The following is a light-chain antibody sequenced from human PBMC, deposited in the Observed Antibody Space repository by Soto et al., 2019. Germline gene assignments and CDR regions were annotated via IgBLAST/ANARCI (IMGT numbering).Light chain of an antibody. J-gene: IGKJ1*01. CDR3: LQDYNYPLWT. V-gene: IGKV1-6*01. CDR1: QGIRND. Sequence: AIQMTQSPSSLSASVGDRVTITCRASQGIRNDLGWYQQKPGKAPKLLIYAASSLRSGVPSRFSGSGSGTDFTLTISNLQPEDFAPYYCLQDYNYPLWTFGQGTKVEIK. CDR2: AAS.